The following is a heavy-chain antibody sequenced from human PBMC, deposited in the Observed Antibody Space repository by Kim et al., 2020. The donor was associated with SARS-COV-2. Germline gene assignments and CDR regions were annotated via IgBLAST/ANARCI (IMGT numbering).Heavy chain of an antibody. Sequence: ADSVKGRFTISRDNAKNSLYLQMNSLRAEDTAVYYCARGATAAGYTGPFYWGQGALVTVSS. J-gene: IGHJ4*02. CDR3: ARGATAAGYTGPFY. V-gene: IGHV3-21*01. D-gene: IGHD6-13*01.